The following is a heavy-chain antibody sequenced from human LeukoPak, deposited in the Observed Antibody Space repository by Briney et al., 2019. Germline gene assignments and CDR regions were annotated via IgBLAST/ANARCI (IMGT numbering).Heavy chain of an antibody. J-gene: IGHJ4*02. Sequence: GGSLRLSCAASGFTFSSYFMHWVRQAPGKGLEWVSSISSSSSYIYYADSVKGRFTISRDNAKNSLYLQMNSLRAEDTAVYYCARFGQLLTTPFDYWGQGTLVTVSS. CDR3: ARFGQLLTTPFDY. CDR2: ISSSSSYI. D-gene: IGHD2-2*01. CDR1: GFTFSSYF. V-gene: IGHV3-21*01.